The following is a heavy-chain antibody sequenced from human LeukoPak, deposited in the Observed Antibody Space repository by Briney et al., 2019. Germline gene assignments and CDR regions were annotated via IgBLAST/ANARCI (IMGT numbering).Heavy chain of an antibody. CDR2: ISAYNGNT. V-gene: IGHV1-18*01. D-gene: IGHD4-17*01. J-gene: IGHJ4*02. CDR3: ARDQRDDYGDYAFDY. Sequence: ASVKVSCKASGYTFTQYGVSWVRQAPGQGLEWMGWISAYNGNTNYAPNLRGRVTMTTDTSTSTAYMELRTLKSDDTAVYYCARDQRDDYGDYAFDYWGQGTLVTVFS. CDR1: GYTFTQYG.